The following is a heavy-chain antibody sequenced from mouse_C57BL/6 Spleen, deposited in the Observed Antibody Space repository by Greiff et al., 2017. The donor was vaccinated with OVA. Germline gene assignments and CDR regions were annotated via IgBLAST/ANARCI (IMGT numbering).Heavy chain of an antibody. CDR3: TRGATYWYFEG. Sequence: VQLQQSGAELVRPGASVTLSCKASGYTFTDYEMHWVKQTPVHGLEWIGAIDPKTGGTTYNQKFKGKAILTADKSSSTAYMELRSLTSEDSAVYCGTRGATYWYFEGWGTGTTVTVAS. V-gene: IGHV1-15*01. J-gene: IGHJ1*03. CDR2: IDPKTGGT. CDR1: GYTFTDYE. D-gene: IGHD3-1*01.